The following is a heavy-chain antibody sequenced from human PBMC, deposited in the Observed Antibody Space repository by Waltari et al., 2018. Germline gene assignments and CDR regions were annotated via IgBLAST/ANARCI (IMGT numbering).Heavy chain of an antibody. Sequence: QVLLQESGPGLVEPSETLSLTCEVSGYSISSRYYWGWIRQPPGKGLEWIGTIHHNGITYYNPSLKSRVSVLLDTSNNQFSLKMKSVTAADTAVYYCARQVLGYCTSATCRKNDSWGQGTLVTVSS. J-gene: IGHJ4*02. V-gene: IGHV4-38-2*01. CDR1: GYSISSRYY. D-gene: IGHD2-2*03. CDR3: ARQVLGYCTSATCRKNDS. CDR2: IHHNGIT.